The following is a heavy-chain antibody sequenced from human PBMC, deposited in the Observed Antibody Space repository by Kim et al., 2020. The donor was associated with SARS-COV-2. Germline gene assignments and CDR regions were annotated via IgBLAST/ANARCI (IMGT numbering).Heavy chain of an antibody. V-gene: IGHV3-30*18. CDR3: AKERGVLCLDY. J-gene: IGHJ4*01. CDR2: ISYDGSKK. CDR1: GFTFSSYA. Sequence: GGSLRLSCAASGFTFSSYAMHWVRQAPGKGLEWVAVISYDGSKKYYADSVKGRFTISRDNSKNTLYLQMNSLRAEDTAVYYCAKERGVLCLDYCGHGTL. D-gene: IGHD2-21*01.